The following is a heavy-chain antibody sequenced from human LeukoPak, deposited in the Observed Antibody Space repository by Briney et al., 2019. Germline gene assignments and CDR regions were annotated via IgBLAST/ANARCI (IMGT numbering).Heavy chain of an antibody. CDR3: ARADFNSGSPRGFDS. J-gene: IGHJ4*02. Sequence: SQTLSLTCAISGDSVSSDSAAWNWIRQSPSRGLEWLGRTYYRSKWYNDYAPSVKGRITVNPDTTKNQVSLQLNSVTPEDTAVYFCARADFNSGSPRGFDSWGQGTLVTVSS. V-gene: IGHV6-1*01. CDR2: TYYRSKWYN. CDR1: GDSVSSDSAA. D-gene: IGHD6-19*01.